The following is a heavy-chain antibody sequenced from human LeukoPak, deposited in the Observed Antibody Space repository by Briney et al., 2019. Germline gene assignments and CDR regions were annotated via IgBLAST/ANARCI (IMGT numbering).Heavy chain of an antibody. CDR3: AKGYRVFNWFDP. Sequence: GGSLRLSCAASGFTFDDYGMSWVRQAPGKGLEWVSGINWNGGSTGYADSVKGRFTISRDNAKNSLYLQMNSLRAEDTAVYYCAKGYRVFNWFDPWGQGTLVTVSS. J-gene: IGHJ5*02. CDR2: INWNGGST. D-gene: IGHD1-1*01. CDR1: GFTFDDYG. V-gene: IGHV3-20*04.